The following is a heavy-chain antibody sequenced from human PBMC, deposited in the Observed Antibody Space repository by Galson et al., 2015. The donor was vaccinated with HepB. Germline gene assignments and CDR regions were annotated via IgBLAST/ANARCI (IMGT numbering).Heavy chain of an antibody. CDR2: IYYSGST. CDR3: ARLQFVPPAEGSIDC. Sequence: ETLSLTCTVSGGSISTRSYYWGWIRQPPGKGLEWIGNIYYSGSTYYNPSLKSRVTISVDSSKNQFSLKLSSVTAADTAVYYCARLQFVPPAEGSIDCWGQGTLVTVSS. D-gene: IGHD2-2*01. V-gene: IGHV4-39*01. J-gene: IGHJ4*02. CDR1: GGSISTRSYY.